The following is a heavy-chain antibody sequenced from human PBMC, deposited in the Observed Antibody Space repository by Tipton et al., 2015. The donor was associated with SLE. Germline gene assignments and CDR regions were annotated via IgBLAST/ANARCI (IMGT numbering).Heavy chain of an antibody. CDR2: IYYSGDS. J-gene: IGHJ6*02. D-gene: IGHD4-17*01. Sequence: TLSLTCAVYGGSFSGYYWSWIRQPPGKGLEWIGYIYYSGDSNYNPSLKSRVTISIDTSKSQFSLKLNSVTAADTAVYYCARGTDYGDSDYFYGMDVWGLGTTVTVSS. CDR3: ARGTDYGDSDYFYGMDV. CDR1: GGSFSGYY. V-gene: IGHV4-59*01.